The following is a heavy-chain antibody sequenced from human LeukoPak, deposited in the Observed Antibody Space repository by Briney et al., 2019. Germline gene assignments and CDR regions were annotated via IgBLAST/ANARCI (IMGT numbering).Heavy chain of an antibody. Sequence: GASVKVSCKASGYTFTSYGISWVRQAPGQGLEWMAWISPYNRNTYYAQNLQDRVTLTTDTSTNTAYMELRSLRSDDTAVYYCARDDLNYFDYWGQGTLVTVSS. CDR2: ISPYNRNT. CDR1: GYTFTSYG. CDR3: ARDDLNYFDY. J-gene: IGHJ4*02. V-gene: IGHV1-18*01.